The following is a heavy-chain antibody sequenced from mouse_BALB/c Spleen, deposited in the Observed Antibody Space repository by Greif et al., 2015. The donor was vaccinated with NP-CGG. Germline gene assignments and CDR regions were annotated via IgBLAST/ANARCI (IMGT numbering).Heavy chain of an antibody. CDR3: ARYGRRDGSLYAMDY. V-gene: IGHV1-26*01. CDR2: INPYNGAT. Sequence: EVQLQQSGPELVKPGASVKISCKASGYSFTGYYMHWVKQSHVKSLEWIGRINPYNGATSYNQNFKDKASLTVDKSSSTADMELHSLTSEDSAVYYCARYGRRDGSLYAMDYWGQGTSVTVSS. CDR1: GYSFTGYY. J-gene: IGHJ4*01. D-gene: IGHD2-3*01.